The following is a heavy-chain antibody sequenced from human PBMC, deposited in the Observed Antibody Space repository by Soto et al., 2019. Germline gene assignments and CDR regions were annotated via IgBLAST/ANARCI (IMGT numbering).Heavy chain of an antibody. CDR3: ARDQTSSSLYYYYYMDV. J-gene: IGHJ6*03. Sequence: PGGSLRLSCAASGFTVSSNYMSWVRQAPGKGLEWVSVIYSGGSTYYADSVKGRFTISRDNSKNTLYLQMNSLRAEDTAVYYCARDQTSSSLYYYYYMDVWGKGTTVTVSS. CDR2: IYSGGST. CDR1: GFTVSSNY. D-gene: IGHD6-13*01. V-gene: IGHV3-66*01.